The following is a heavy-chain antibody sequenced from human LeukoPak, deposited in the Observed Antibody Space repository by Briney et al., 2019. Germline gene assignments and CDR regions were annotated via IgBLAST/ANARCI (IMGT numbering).Heavy chain of an antibody. V-gene: IGHV1-18*01. CDR2: ISAYNGNT. CDR3: ARVFSSGRPRYYFDY. CDR1: GYTFTSYG. J-gene: IGHJ4*02. Sequence: GASVKVTCKASGYTFTSYGISWVRQAPGQGLEWMGWISAYNGNTNYAQKLQGRVTMTTDTSTSTAYMELTSLRSDDTAVYYCARVFSSGRPRYYFDYWGQGTLVTVSS. D-gene: IGHD3-22*01.